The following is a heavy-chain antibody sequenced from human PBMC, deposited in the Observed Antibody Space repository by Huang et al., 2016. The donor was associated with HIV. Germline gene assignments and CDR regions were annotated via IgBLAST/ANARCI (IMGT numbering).Heavy chain of an antibody. D-gene: IGHD3-22*01. CDR2: NIPIFGKA. J-gene: IGHJ4*02. CDR3: ARVESRRYYDSSGYYY. Sequence: QVQLVQSGAEVKKPGSSVKVSCKASGGTFSSYAISWVRKAPGQGLEWMGVNIPIFGKANHAQKVQGRVTITADESTSTAYMELSSLRSEDTAVYYCARVESRRYYDSSGYYYWGQGTLVTVSS. V-gene: IGHV1-69*01. CDR1: GGTFSSYA.